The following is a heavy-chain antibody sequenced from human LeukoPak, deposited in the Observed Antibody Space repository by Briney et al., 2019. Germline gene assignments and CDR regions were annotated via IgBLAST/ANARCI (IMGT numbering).Heavy chain of an antibody. CDR1: GYSISSGYY. J-gene: IGHJ6*03. Sequence: SETLSLTCAVSGYSISSGYYWGWIRQPPGKGLEWIGSIYHSGSTYYNPSLKSRVTISVDTSKNQFSLKLSSVTAADTAVYYCAGLYMVPSYYYYYMDVWGKGTTVTVSS. CDR2: IYHSGST. D-gene: IGHD3-10*01. CDR3: AGLYMVPSYYYYYMDV. V-gene: IGHV4-38-2*01.